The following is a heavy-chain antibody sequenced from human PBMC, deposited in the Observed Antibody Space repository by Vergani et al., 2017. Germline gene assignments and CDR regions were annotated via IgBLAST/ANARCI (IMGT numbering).Heavy chain of an antibody. CDR1: GGSISSYY. J-gene: IGHJ5*01. Sequence: QVQLQESGPGLVKPSETLSLTCTVSGGSISSYYWSWIRQPAGKGLEWIGRIYMNGNTNYNPSLKSRVAVSVDTSKNQFSLKLTSVTAADTAIYYCAKGGWNYWFDSWGQGTLVIVS. CDR3: AKGGWNYWFDS. V-gene: IGHV4-4*07. CDR2: IYMNGNT. D-gene: IGHD1-1*01.